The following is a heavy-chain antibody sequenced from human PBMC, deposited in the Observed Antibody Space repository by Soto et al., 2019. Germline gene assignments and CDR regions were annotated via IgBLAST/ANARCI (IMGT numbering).Heavy chain of an antibody. CDR1: GGAISDSSSY. V-gene: IGHV4-39*01. CDR2: IYYSGST. J-gene: IGHJ4*02. Sequence: PETLSLTCTVSGGAISDSSSYWCWIRQPPGKGLEWIGSIYYSGSTYYNPSLKSRVNILQDTSKNQFSLNLTSITAADTAMYYCSRLGTPYYFMRGQFDSWGQGTLVTVSS. CDR3: SRLGTPYYFMRGQFDS. D-gene: IGHD3-22*01.